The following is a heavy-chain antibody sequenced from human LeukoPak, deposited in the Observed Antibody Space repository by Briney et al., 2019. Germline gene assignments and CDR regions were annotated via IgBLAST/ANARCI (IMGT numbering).Heavy chain of an antibody. D-gene: IGHD3-10*01. J-gene: IGHJ3*02. Sequence: SETLSLTCTVSGGSISSYYWSWIRQPAGKGLEWIGRIYTSGSTNYNPPLKSRVTMSVDTSKNQFSLKLSSVTAADTAVYYCARANVLLWFGESHDAFDIWGQGTMVTVSS. CDR3: ARANVLLWFGESHDAFDI. V-gene: IGHV4-4*07. CDR2: IYTSGST. CDR1: GGSISSYY.